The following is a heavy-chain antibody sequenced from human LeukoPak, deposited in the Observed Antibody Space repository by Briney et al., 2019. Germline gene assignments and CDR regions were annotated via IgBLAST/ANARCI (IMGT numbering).Heavy chain of an antibody. V-gene: IGHV4-34*01. CDR3: ARGRAAMVHGMDV. CDR1: GGSFSGYY. D-gene: IGHD5-18*01. J-gene: IGHJ6*02. CDR2: INHSGST. Sequence: PSETLSLTCAVYGGSFSGYYWSWIRQPPGKGLEWIGEINHSGSTNYNPSLKSRVTISVDRSKNQFSLKLSSVTAADTAVYYCARGRAAMVHGMDVWGQGTTVTVSS.